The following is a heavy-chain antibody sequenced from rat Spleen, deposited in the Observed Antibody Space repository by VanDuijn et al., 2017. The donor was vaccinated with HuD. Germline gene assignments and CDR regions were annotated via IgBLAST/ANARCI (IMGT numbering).Heavy chain of an antibody. D-gene: IGHD1-11*01. CDR2: ISHDGSST. CDR1: GFTFSDYY. CDR3: TRVGTTEGFDY. J-gene: IGHJ2*01. V-gene: IGHV5-7*01. Sequence: EVQLVESDGGLVQPGRSLKLSCAGSGFTFSDYYMAWVRQAPQKGVEWVATISHDGSSTYYPDSVKGRFTISRDNAKSTLYLQMNSLRSEDTATYYCTRVGTTEGFDYWGQGVMVTVSS.